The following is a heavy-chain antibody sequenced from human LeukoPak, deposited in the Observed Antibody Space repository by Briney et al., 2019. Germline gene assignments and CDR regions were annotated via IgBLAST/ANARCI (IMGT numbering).Heavy chain of an antibody. V-gene: IGHV3-23*01. J-gene: IGHJ4*02. Sequence: PGGSLRLSCAASGFTFSSFPMSWVRQAPGTGLEWFSIIGGNGGGTYYADSVKGRFTISRDNSKNTLYLQMNSLRAEDTAVYFCAKERATTTSFDYWGQGTLVTVSS. CDR1: GFTFSSFP. CDR2: IGGNGGGT. CDR3: AKERATTTSFDY. D-gene: IGHD4-11*01.